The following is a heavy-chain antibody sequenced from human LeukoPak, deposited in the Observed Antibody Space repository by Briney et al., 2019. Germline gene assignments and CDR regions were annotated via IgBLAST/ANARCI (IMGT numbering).Heavy chain of an antibody. D-gene: IGHD7-27*01. CDR3: ARQKEAAGEDYFDS. V-gene: IGHV4-31*03. J-gene: IGHJ4*02. Sequence: TLTLTCTVSGGSLSRRRYHCTWSRRHPAKGLEWLGYIYYSGNTDSSPSLRSRVTFSVDTSKNQFSLKVSSVTAADTAVYYCARQKEAAGEDYFDSWGQGTLVTVSS. CDR1: GGSLSRRRYH. CDR2: IYYSGNT.